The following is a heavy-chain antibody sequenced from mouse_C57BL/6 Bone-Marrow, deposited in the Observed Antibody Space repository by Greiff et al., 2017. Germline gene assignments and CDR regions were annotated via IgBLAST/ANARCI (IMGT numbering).Heavy chain of an antibody. CDR3: ARSRSVYYDYDPFDY. Sequence: QVQLQQSGAELARPGASVKLSCKASGYTFTSYGISWVKQRTGQGLEWIGEIYPRSGNTYYNEKFKGKATLTADKSSSTAYMELRSLTSEDSAVYFCARSRSVYYDYDPFDYWGQGTTLTVSS. D-gene: IGHD2-4*01. CDR2: IYPRSGNT. V-gene: IGHV1-81*01. CDR1: GYTFTSYG. J-gene: IGHJ2*01.